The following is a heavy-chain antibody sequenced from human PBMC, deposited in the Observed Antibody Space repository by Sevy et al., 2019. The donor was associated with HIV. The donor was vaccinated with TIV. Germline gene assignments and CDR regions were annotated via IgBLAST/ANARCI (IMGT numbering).Heavy chain of an antibody. D-gene: IGHD3-3*01. CDR2: ISGSGGST. V-gene: IGHV3-23*01. CDR1: GFTFSSYA. J-gene: IGHJ4*02. CDR3: AKGDYDFWGGYFYFDY. Sequence: GGSLRLSCAASGFTFSSYAMSWVRQAPGKGLEWVSAISGSGGSTYYADSVKGRFTISRDNSKNPLYLQMNSLRAEDMAVYYCAKGDYDFWGGYFYFDYWGQGTLVTVSS.